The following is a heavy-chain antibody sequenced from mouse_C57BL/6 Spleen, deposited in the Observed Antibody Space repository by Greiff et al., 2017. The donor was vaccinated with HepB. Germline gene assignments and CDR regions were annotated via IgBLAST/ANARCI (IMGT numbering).Heavy chain of an antibody. Sequence: EVKLMESGPGLVKPSQSLSLTCSVTGYSITSGYYWNWIRQFPGNKLEWMGYISYDGSNNYNPSLKNRISITRDTSKNQFFLKLNSLTTEDTATYYCAREFGYVAWFAYWGQGTLVTVSA. CDR3: AREFGYVAWFAY. V-gene: IGHV3-6*01. CDR1: GYSITSGYY. D-gene: IGHD2-2*01. CDR2: ISYDGSN. J-gene: IGHJ3*01.